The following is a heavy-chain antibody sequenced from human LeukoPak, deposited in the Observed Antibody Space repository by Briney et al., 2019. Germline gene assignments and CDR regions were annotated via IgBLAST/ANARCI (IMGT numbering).Heavy chain of an antibody. CDR1: GGSFSGYY. CDR2: INHSGST. CDR3: ARPFADYVWGSYRRTYYFDY. Sequence: SETLSLTCAVYGGSFSGYYWSWIRQPPGKGREWIGEINHSGSTNYNPSLKSRVTISVDTSKNQFSLKLSSVTAADTAVYYCARPFADYVWGSYRRTYYFDYWGQGTLVTVSS. V-gene: IGHV4-34*01. J-gene: IGHJ4*02. D-gene: IGHD3-16*02.